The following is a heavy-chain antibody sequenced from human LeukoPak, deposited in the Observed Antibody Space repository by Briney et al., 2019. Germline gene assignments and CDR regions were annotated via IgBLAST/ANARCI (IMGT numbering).Heavy chain of an antibody. D-gene: IGHD2-15*01. CDR3: AKDDWWMGYCSGGSCYPLGY. Sequence: GGSLRLSCAASGFTFSSYAMSWVRQAPGKGLEWVSVISGSGGSTYYADSVKGRFTISRDNSMNTLYLQMNSLRAEDTAVYYCAKDDWWMGYCSGGSCYPLGYWGQGTLVTVSS. CDR2: ISGSGGST. V-gene: IGHV3-23*01. J-gene: IGHJ4*02. CDR1: GFTFSSYA.